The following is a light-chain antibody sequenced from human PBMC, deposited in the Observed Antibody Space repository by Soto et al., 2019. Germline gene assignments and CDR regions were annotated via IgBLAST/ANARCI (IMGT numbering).Light chain of an antibody. CDR3: QQYYSTPQT. CDR2: GAF. Sequence: EIVMTQSPVTLSVSPGERVTLSCRASQSVSSNLAWYQQKPGQAPGLLIYGAFTRATGIPARFSGSGSGTGFTLTISSLQAEDVAVYYCQQYYSTPQTFGQGTKVDIK. CDR1: QSVSSN. J-gene: IGKJ1*01. V-gene: IGKV3-15*01.